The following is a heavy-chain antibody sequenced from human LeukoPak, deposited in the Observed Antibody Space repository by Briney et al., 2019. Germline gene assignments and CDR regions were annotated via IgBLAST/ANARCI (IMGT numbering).Heavy chain of an antibody. CDR2: IYTSGST. D-gene: IGHD6-19*01. J-gene: IGHJ5*02. V-gene: IGHV4-4*07. CDR3: ARGGYSSGWYWFDP. CDR1: GGSISSYY. Sequence: SETLPLTCTVSGGSISSYYWSWIRQPAGKGLEWIGRIYTSGSTNYNPSLKSRVTMSVDTSKNQFSLKLSSVTAADTAVYYCARGGYSSGWYWFDPWGQGTLVTVSS.